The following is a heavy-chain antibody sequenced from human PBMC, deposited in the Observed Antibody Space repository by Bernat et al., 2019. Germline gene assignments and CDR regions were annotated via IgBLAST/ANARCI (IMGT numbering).Heavy chain of an antibody. V-gene: IGHV3-21*05. CDR2: ISRISSHI. J-gene: IGHJ5*02. CDR1: GFTFSDFS. CDR3: AGDPADSLTRNWFDP. D-gene: IGHD4-4*01. Sequence: EMQLVESGGGLVKPGVSLRLSCTASGFTFSDFSINWVRQAPGKGLEWLSYISRISSHIYYADSVKGRFTISRDNAKSTLYLQMNSLRADDTAVYYCAGDPADSLTRNWFDPWGQGTLVTVSS.